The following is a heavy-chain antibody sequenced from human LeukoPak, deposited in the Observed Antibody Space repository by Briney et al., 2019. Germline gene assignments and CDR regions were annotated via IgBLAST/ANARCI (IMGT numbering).Heavy chain of an antibody. J-gene: IGHJ5*02. CDR3: ARDLEATVVVVPAATLGWFDP. CDR2: INPNSGGT. CDR1: GYTFTGYY. Sequence: ASVKVSCKASGYTFTGYYMHWVLQAPGQGLEWMGWINPNSGGTNYAQKFQGRVTMTRDTSISTAYMELSRLRSDDTAVYYCARDLEATVVVVPAATLGWFDPWGQGTLVTVSS. V-gene: IGHV1-2*02. D-gene: IGHD2-2*01.